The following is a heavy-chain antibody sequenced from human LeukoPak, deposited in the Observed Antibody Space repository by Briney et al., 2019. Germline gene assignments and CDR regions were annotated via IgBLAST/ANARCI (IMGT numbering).Heavy chain of an antibody. D-gene: IGHD6-19*01. CDR2: INTYNGNT. CDR1: GYIFANYG. V-gene: IGHV1-18*01. J-gene: IGHJ4*02. Sequence: ASVKVSCKASGYIFANYGFAWVRQAPGQGLEWLGWINTYNGNTKYAQNLQGRVTVTTDTSTNTAYMELRSLTSDDTAVYYCARAIAVAAFDYWGQGTLVTVSS. CDR3: ARAIAVAAFDY.